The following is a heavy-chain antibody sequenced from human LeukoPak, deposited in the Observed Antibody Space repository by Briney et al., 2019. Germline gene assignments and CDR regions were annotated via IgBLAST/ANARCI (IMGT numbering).Heavy chain of an antibody. D-gene: IGHD5-12*01. J-gene: IGHJ5*02. V-gene: IGHV4-34*01. CDR1: GGSFSGYY. CDR3: AKRLRFRWFDP. CDR2: INHSGST. Sequence: KSSETLSLTCAVYGGSFSGYYWSWIRQPPGKGLEWIGEINHSGSTNYNPSLKSRVTISVDTSKNQFSLKLSSVTAADTAVYYCAKRLRFRWFDPWGQGTLVTVSS.